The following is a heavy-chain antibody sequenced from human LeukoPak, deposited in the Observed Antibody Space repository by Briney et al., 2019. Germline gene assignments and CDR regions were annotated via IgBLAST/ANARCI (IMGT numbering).Heavy chain of an antibody. V-gene: IGHV1-69*05. CDR3: ARGFSPSGSYFEKGWSAFDI. CDR2: IIPIFGTA. CDR1: GGTFSSYA. J-gene: IGHJ3*02. D-gene: IGHD1-26*01. Sequence: AASVKVSCKASGGTFSSYAISWVRQAPGQGLEWMGGIIPIFGTANYAQKFQGRVTITTDESTSTAYMELSSLRSEDTAVYYCARGFSPSGSYFEKGWSAFDIWGQGTMVTVSS.